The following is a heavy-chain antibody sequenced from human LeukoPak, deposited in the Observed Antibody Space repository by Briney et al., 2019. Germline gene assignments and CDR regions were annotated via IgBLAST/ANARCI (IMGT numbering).Heavy chain of an antibody. V-gene: IGHV3-74*01. CDR3: ARDWVYKIDY. J-gene: IGHJ4*02. D-gene: IGHD5-24*01. CDR2: ISHDGII. Sequence: GGSLKLSCETAGFTFSSYVMHWVRRTPGKGLVWVSRISHDGIISYADSVKGRFTISRDNAKNTLTLQMDSLRVEDTAVYFCARDWVYKIDYWGRGTLVTVSS. CDR1: GFTFSSYV.